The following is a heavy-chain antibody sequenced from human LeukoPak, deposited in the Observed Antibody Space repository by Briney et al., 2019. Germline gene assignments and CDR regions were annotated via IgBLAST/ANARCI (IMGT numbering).Heavy chain of an antibody. CDR2: IYPGDSDT. V-gene: IGHV5-51*01. D-gene: IGHD3-3*01. CDR3: ARLEAGGLDV. J-gene: IGHJ6*02. CDR1: GYSFITYW. Sequence: GESLKISCRGSGYSFITYWIGWVRQMPGKGLEWMGIIYPGDSDTGYSPSFQGQVTISADKSISTAYLQWRSLKASDTAMYYCARLEAGGLDVWGHGTTVIVSS.